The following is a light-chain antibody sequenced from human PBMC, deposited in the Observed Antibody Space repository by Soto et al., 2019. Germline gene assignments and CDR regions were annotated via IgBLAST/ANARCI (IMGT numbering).Light chain of an antibody. CDR1: QTISSW. CDR2: KTS. Sequence: DIQLTQSPSTLSASVGDRVTITCRASQTISSWLAWYQQKPGKAPNLLIYKTSNFEIGVPSRFSGRGSGTEFPLTISRLQPDDFATYYCQYYNDYCWTFGQGPKVQI. J-gene: IGKJ1*01. V-gene: IGKV1-5*03. CDR3: QYYNDYCWT.